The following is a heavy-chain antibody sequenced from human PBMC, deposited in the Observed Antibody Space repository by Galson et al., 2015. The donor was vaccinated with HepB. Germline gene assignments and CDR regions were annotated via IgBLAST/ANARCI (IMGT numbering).Heavy chain of an antibody. V-gene: IGHV7-4-1*02. Sequence: SVKVSCKASGYTFTSYAMNWVRQAPGQGLEWMGWINTNTGNPTYAQGFTGRFVFSLDTSVSTAYLQISSLKAEDTAVYYCARANMWGRGYFDHVVDWFDPWGQGTLVTVSS. CDR1: GYTFTSYA. CDR2: INTNTGNP. CDR3: ARANMWGRGYFDHVVDWFDP. D-gene: IGHD3-9*01. J-gene: IGHJ5*02.